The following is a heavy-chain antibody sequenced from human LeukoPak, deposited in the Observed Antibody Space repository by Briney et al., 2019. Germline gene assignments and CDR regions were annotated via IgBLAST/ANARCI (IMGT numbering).Heavy chain of an antibody. CDR2: IYYSGST. CDR1: GGSISSYY. V-gene: IGHV4-59*08. Sequence: SETLSLTCTVSGGSISSYYWSWIRQPPGKGLEWIGYIYYSGSTKYNPSLKSRVTISVDTSKNQFSLKLSSVTASDTAVYYCASTDTDAFDIWGQGTMVTVSS. J-gene: IGHJ3*02. CDR3: ASTDTDAFDI. D-gene: IGHD5-18*01.